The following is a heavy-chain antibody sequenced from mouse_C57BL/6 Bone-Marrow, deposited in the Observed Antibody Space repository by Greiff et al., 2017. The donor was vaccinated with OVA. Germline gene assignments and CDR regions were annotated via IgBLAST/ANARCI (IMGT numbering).Heavy chain of an antibody. D-gene: IGHD1-1*01. CDR2: IYPRSGNT. CDR1: GYTFTSYG. J-gene: IGHJ4*01. V-gene: IGHV1-81*01. Sequence: VKLMESGAELARPGASVKLSCKASGYTFTSYGISWVKQRTGQGLEWIGEIYPRSGNTYYNEKFKGKATLTADKSSSTAYMELRSLTSEDSAVYFCARAPFYYYGSSLYYAMDYWGQGTSVTVSS. CDR3: ARAPFYYYGSSLYYAMDY.